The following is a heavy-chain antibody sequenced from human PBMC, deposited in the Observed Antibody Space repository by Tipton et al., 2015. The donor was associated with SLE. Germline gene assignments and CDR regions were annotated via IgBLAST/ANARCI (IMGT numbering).Heavy chain of an antibody. D-gene: IGHD3-3*01. CDR1: GGSISSYY. CDR3: ARDLFGKDFDL. CDR2: IYYSGST. Sequence: TLSLTCTVSGGSISSYYWSWIRQPPGKGLEWIEYIYYSGSTNYNPSLKSRVTISVDTSKNQFSLKLSSVTAADTAVYYCARDLFGKDFDLRGRGTLVTVSS. V-gene: IGHV4-59*01. J-gene: IGHJ2*01.